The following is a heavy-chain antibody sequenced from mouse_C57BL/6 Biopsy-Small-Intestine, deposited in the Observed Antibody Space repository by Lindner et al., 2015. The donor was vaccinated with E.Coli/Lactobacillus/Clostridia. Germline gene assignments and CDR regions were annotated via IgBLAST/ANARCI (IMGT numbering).Heavy chain of an antibody. V-gene: IGHV1-81*01. J-gene: IGHJ2*01. CDR3: ARWNDGYYSDY. D-gene: IGHD2-3*01. CDR2: IYPRSGNT. CDR1: GYIFTSFG. Sequence: VQLQESGAELARPGASGKLSCKASGYIFTSFGISWVKQRTGQGLEWIGEIYPRSGNTYFNEKFMDKATLTADKSSSTAYMAFRSLTSEDSAVYFCARWNDGYYSDYWGQGTTLTVSS.